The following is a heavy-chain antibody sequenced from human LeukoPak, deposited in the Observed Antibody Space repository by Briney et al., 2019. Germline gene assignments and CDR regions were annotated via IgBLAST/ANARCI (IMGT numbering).Heavy chain of an antibody. V-gene: IGHV4-38-2*02. CDR2: IYPSGST. CDR1: GFSISSGYY. CDR3: ARGPYSSLDY. D-gene: IGHD2-15*01. Sequence: SETLSLTCTVSGFSISSGYYWGWIRQPPGKGLEWIGNIYPSGSTSYNSSLQSRVTISIDTSKNQFSLKVSSVTAADTAVYYCARGPYSSLDYWGQGTLVTVSS. J-gene: IGHJ4*02.